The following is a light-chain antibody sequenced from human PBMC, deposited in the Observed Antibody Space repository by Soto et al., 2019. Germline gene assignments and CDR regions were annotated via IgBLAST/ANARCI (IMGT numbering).Light chain of an antibody. J-gene: IGKJ4*01. V-gene: IGKV3-20*01. CDR2: GAS. CDR1: QSVSRSY. CDR3: QQSYITLSLT. Sequence: DIVLTQSPGTLSLSPGERATLSCRASQSVSRSYLAWYQQKPGQAPRLLIYGASSRATGIPDRFSGSGSGTDFTLTISSLQPEDFATYYCQQSYITLSLTFGGGTKVDIK.